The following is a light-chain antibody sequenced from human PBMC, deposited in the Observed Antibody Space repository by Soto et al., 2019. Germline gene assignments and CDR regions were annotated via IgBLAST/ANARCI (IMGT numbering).Light chain of an antibody. CDR1: QTISSW. J-gene: IGKJ1*01. CDR3: QHYKSYSEA. V-gene: IGKV1-5*03. Sequence: DIQMTQSPSTLSGSVGDRVTITCRASQTISSWLAWYQQKPGKAPKLLIYKASTLKSGVPSRFSGSGSGTEFTLTISSLQPDDFGTYYCQHYKSYSEAFGQGTKVDIK. CDR2: KAS.